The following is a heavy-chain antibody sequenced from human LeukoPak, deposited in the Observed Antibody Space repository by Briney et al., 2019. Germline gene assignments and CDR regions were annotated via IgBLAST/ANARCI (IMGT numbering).Heavy chain of an antibody. D-gene: IGHD3-10*01. V-gene: IGHV4-31*03. Sequence: ASETLSLTCTVSGGSISSGGYYWSWIRQHPGKGLEWIGYISYSGSTDYNPSLKSRVTISVDTSKNQFSLKLSSMTAADTAVYYCARAPPMVRGVSYCGMDVWGQGTAVTVSS. CDR3: ARAPPMVRGVSYCGMDV. J-gene: IGHJ6*02. CDR1: GGSISSGGYY. CDR2: ISYSGST.